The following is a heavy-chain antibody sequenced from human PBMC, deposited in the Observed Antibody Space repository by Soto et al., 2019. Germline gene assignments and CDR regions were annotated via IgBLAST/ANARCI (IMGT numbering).Heavy chain of an antibody. Sequence: QVQLQESGPGLVKPSETLSLTCTVSGGSISSYYWSWIRQPPGKGLEWIGYIYYSGSTNYNPSLTSXVXIXXDTSKNQFSLKLSSVTAADTAVYYCARRWGPTFDFWGQGTLVTVSS. V-gene: IGHV4-59*01. CDR2: IYYSGST. J-gene: IGHJ4*02. D-gene: IGHD1-26*01. CDR1: GGSISSYY. CDR3: ARRWGPTFDF.